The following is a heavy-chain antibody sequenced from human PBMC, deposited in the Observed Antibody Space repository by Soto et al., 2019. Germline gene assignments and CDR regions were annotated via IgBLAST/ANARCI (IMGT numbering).Heavy chain of an antibody. D-gene: IGHD3-22*01. J-gene: IGHJ5*02. Sequence: ASVKVSCKASGYTFTSYGISWLRQAPGQGLEWMGWISAYNGNTNYAQKLQGRVTMTTDTSTSTAYMELSSLRSEDTAVYYCARNYYDSSGYFDNWFEPWGQGTLVTVSS. V-gene: IGHV1-18*01. CDR1: GYTFTSYG. CDR2: ISAYNGNT. CDR3: ARNYYDSSGYFDNWFEP.